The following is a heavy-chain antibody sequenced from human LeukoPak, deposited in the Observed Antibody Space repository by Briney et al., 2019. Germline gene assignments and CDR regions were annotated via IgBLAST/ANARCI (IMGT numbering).Heavy chain of an antibody. J-gene: IGHJ6*04. CDR3: AKDQEAITMVRGEFDY. CDR2: ISGSGGST. CDR1: GFTFSSYA. D-gene: IGHD3-10*01. Sequence: PGGSLRLSCAASGFTFSSYAMSWVRQAPEKGLEWVSAISGSGGSTYYADSVKGRFTISRDNSKNTLYLQMNSLRAEDTAVYYCAKDQEAITMVRGEFDYWGKGTTVTVSS. V-gene: IGHV3-23*01.